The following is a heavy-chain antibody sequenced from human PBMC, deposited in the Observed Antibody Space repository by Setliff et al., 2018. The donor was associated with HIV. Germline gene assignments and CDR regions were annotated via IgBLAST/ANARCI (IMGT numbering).Heavy chain of an antibody. J-gene: IGHJ6*03. D-gene: IGHD1-26*01. V-gene: IGHV4-39*01. CDR1: GASISSSSHH. Sequence: PSETLSLTCTVSGASISSSSHHGAWIRQPPGKGLEYIGNIYYTGSTHHNPSLESRVATSVDTSKNQFSLKLSSVTAADTAVYYCARIVRWELVATSTFFYYYMDVWGKGTTVTVSS. CDR2: IYYTGST. CDR3: ARIVRWELVATSTFFYYYMDV.